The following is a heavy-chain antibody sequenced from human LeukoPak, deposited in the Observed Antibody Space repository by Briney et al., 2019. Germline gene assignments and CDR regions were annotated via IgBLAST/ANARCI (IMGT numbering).Heavy chain of an antibody. CDR2: IYHSGST. D-gene: IGHD2-2*02. CDR1: GGSISSSNW. CDR3: ARGLVVPAAIDYYYMDV. V-gene: IGHV4-4*02. Sequence: SETLSLTCAVSGGSISSSNWWSWVRQPPGKGLEWIGEIYHSGSTNYNPSLKSRVTISVDKSKNQFSLKLSSVTAADTAVYYCARGLVVPAAIDYYYMDVWGKGTTVTVSS. J-gene: IGHJ6*03.